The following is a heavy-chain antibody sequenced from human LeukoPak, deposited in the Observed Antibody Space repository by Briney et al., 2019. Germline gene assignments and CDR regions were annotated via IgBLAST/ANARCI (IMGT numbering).Heavy chain of an antibody. CDR2: INPSGGST. V-gene: IGHV1-46*01. Sequence: GASVKVSCKASGYTFTYYYIYWVRQAPGQGLEWMGLINPSGGSTRYAQNFQGRVTMTRDTSTSTVSMELSSLRSEDTAMYYCARDLDDWGQGTLVTVSS. J-gene: IGHJ4*02. CDR3: ARDLDD. CDR1: GYTFTYYY.